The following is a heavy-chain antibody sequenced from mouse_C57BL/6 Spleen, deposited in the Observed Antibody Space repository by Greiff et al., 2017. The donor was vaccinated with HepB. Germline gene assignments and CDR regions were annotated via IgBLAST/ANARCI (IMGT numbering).Heavy chain of an antibody. J-gene: IGHJ2*01. CDR3: ARDYGSTLFDY. V-gene: IGHV1-22*01. D-gene: IGHD1-1*01. CDR1: GYTFTDYN. CDR2: INPNNGGT. Sequence: DVKLQESGPELVKPGASVKMSCKASGYTFTDYNMHWVKQSHGKSLEWIGYINPNNGGTSYNQKFKGKATLTVNKSSSTAYMELRSLTSEDSAVYYCARDYGSTLFDYWGQGTTLTVSS.